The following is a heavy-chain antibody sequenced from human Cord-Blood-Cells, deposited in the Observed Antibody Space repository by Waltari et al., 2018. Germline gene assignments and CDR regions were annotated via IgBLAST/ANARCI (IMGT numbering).Heavy chain of an antibody. CDR1: GGSFSGYY. CDR3: ARHEEEWELLDY. V-gene: IGHV4-34*01. D-gene: IGHD1-26*01. CDR2: INHSGST. J-gene: IGHJ4*02. Sequence: QVQLQQWGAGLLKPSETLSLTCAVYGGSFSGYYWSWIRQPPGKGLEWIGEINHSGSTNINPSLNSRVTISVDPSKNQFSLKLSSVTAAETAVYYCARHEEEWELLDYWGQGTLVTVSS.